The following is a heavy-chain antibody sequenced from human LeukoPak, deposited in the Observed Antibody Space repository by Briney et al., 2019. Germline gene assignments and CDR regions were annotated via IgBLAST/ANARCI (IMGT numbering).Heavy chain of an antibody. CDR2: IWYDGSNK. Sequence: GGSLRLSCAASGFTFSSYAMSWVRQAPGKGLEWVAVIWYDGSNKYYADSVKGRFTISRDNSKNTLYLQMNSLRAEDTAVYYCAKENHPGPLDYWGQGTLVTVSS. CDR1: GFTFSSYA. D-gene: IGHD3-10*01. CDR3: AKENHPGPLDY. J-gene: IGHJ4*02. V-gene: IGHV3-33*06.